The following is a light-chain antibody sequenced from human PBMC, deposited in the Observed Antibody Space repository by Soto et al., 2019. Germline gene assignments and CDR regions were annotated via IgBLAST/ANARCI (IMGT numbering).Light chain of an antibody. V-gene: IGKV3-15*01. CDR3: QQYNNWPRT. CDR2: GAS. Sequence: EIVLTQSPATLSLSAAERSTLSCTASQSVSSDLAWYHQKPGQAPRLLIYGASTRATGIPARFSGSGSGTEFTLTINSLQSEDFAVYYCQQYNNWPRTFGQGTKVDIK. CDR1: QSVSSD. J-gene: IGKJ1*01.